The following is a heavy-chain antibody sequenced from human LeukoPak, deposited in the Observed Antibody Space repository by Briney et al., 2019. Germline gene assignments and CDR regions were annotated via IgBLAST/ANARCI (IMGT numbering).Heavy chain of an antibody. CDR2: IYTSGST. V-gene: IGHV4-4*07. D-gene: IGHD5-18*01. CDR3: ARGSVDTAMVDY. Sequence: SETLSLTCTVSGGSISSYYWSWIRQPAGKGLEWIGRIYTSGSTNYNPSLKSRATMSVDTSKNQFSLKLSSVTAADTAVYYCARGSVDTAMVDYWGQGTLVTVSS. J-gene: IGHJ4*02. CDR1: GGSISSYY.